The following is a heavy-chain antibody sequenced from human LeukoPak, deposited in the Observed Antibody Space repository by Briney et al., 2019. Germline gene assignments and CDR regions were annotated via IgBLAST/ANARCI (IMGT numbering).Heavy chain of an antibody. J-gene: IGHJ4*02. D-gene: IGHD3-22*01. V-gene: IGHV3-74*01. CDR1: RFTFSSYA. Sequence: GGSLRLSCSASRFTFSSYAMHWVSQAPGKGLVWVSRINSDGSSTTYGDSVKGRFTISRDNAKNTLYMYIHSLRAEDTAVYYCARVYYDSSGSPYFDYWGQGTLVTVSS. CDR2: INSDGSST. CDR3: ARVYYDSSGSPYFDY.